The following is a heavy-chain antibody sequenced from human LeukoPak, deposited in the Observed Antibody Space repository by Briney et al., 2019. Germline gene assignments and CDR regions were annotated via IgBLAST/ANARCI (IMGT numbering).Heavy chain of an antibody. CDR2: IYYSGST. J-gene: IGHJ4*02. V-gene: IGHV4-39*01. Sequence: SETLSLTCTVSGGSISSSSYYWGWIRQPPGKGLEWIGSIYYSGSTYYNPSLKSRVTISVDTSKNQVSLKLSSETAADTAVYYCARRPLLGDYPIDYWGQGTLVTVSS. CDR1: GGSISSSSYY. D-gene: IGHD4-17*01. CDR3: ARRPLLGDYPIDY.